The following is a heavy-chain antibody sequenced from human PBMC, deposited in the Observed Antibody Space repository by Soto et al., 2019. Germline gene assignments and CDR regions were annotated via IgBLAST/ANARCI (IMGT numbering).Heavy chain of an antibody. V-gene: IGHV1-69*01. J-gene: IGHJ4*02. CDR2: IIPIFGTA. CDR3: ARTFRGAMVPFDY. D-gene: IGHD3-16*01. CDR1: GGTFSSYA. Sequence: QVQLVQSGAEVKKPGSSVKVSCKASGGTFSSYAISWVRQAPGQGLEWMGGIIPIFGTANYAQKFQGRVTITAEESTSTAYMELSSLRAEDTAVSYCARTFRGAMVPFDYWGQGTLVTVSS.